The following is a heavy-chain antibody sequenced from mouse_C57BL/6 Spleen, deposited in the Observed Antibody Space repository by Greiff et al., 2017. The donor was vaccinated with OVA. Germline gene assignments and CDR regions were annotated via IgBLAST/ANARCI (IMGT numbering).Heavy chain of an antibody. CDR1: GFSLTSYG. CDR2: IWSGGST. Sequence: VKLMESGPGLVQPSQSLSITCTVSGFSLTSYGVHWVRQSPGKGLEWLGVIWSGGSTDYNAAFISRLSISKDNSKSQVFFKMNSLQADDTAIYYCAKSTMITTGYYYAMDYWGQGTSVTVSS. CDR3: AKSTMITTGYYYAMDY. V-gene: IGHV2-2*01. J-gene: IGHJ4*01. D-gene: IGHD2-4*01.